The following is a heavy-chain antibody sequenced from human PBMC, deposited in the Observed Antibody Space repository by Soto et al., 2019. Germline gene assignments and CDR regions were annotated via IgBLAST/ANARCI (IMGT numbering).Heavy chain of an antibody. J-gene: IGHJ4*02. Sequence: SQTLSLTCAISGYSVSRNSAAWTWIRQSPSRGLEWLGRTYYRSKWYNDYAVSVKSRITINPDTSKNQFSLQLNSVTPEDTAVYYCARLYSSAWAFDFWGQGTLVTVSS. CDR3: ARLYSSAWAFDF. CDR1: GYSVSRNSAA. CDR2: TYYRSKWYN. V-gene: IGHV6-1*01. D-gene: IGHD6-19*01.